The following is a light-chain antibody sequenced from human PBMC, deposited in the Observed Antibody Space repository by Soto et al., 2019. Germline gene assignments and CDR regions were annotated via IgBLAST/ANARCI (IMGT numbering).Light chain of an antibody. CDR3: QQYGSSPPYT. CDR1: QSVSSSY. Sequence: EIVLTQSPGTLSLSPGERATLSCRASQSVSSSYLAWYQQKPGQAPRLLIYGASSMATGIPDRFSGSGSETDFTLTISRLEPEDFAVYYCQQYGSSPPYTFGQGTKLESK. J-gene: IGKJ2*01. V-gene: IGKV3-20*01. CDR2: GAS.